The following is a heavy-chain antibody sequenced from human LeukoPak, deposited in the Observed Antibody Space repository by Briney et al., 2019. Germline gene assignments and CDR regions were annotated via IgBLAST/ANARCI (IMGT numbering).Heavy chain of an antibody. D-gene: IGHD1-26*01. CDR1: GFTFNTYA. V-gene: IGHV3-23*01. J-gene: IGHJ4*02. CDR2: FDGSGGST. Sequence: GGSLRLSCAASGFTFNTYAMSWVRQAPGKGREGVSDFDGSGGSTYYAVSVRGRFTISRDNSKITLYLKMNSLRAEDTDAYYCARDLSASVGESYYGGCFDYWGQGTLVTVSS. CDR3: ARDLSASVGESYYGGCFDY.